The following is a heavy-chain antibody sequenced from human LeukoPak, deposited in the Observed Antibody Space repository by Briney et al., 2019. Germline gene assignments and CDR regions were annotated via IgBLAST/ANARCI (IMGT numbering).Heavy chain of an antibody. J-gene: IGHJ4*02. Sequence: GGSLRLSCAASGFTFSSYAMHWVRQAPGKGLEWGAVISYDGSNKYYADSVKGRFTISRDNSKNTLYLQMNSLRAEDTAVYYCAKRIQSAMATGYWGQGTLVTVSS. V-gene: IGHV3-30*04. D-gene: IGHD5-18*01. CDR1: GFTFSSYA. CDR3: AKRIQSAMATGY. CDR2: ISYDGSNK.